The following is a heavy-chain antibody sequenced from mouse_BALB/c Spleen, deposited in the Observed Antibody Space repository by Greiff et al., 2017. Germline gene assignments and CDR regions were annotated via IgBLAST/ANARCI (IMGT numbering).Heavy chain of an antibody. V-gene: IGHV5-12-2*01. J-gene: IGHJ4*01. CDR1: GFTFSSYT. CDR3: ARGDGYYDAMDY. Sequence: EVKVVESGGGLVQPGGSLKLSCAASGFTFSSYTMSWVRQTPEKRLEWVAYISNGGGSTYYPDTVKGRFTISRDNAKNTLYLQMSSLKSEDTAMYYCARGDGYYDAMDYWGQGTSVTVSS. CDR2: ISNGGGST. D-gene: IGHD2-3*01.